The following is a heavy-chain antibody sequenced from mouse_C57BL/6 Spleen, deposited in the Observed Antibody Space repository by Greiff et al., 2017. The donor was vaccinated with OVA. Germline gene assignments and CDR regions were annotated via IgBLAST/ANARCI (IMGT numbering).Heavy chain of an antibody. CDR1: GYTFTDYY. J-gene: IGHJ2*01. D-gene: IGHD1-1*01. CDR2: IYPGSGNT. V-gene: IGHV1-76*01. Sequence: VQLQQSGAELVRPGASVKLSCKASGYTFTDYYINWVKQRPGQGLEWIARIYPGSGNTYYNEKFKGKATLTVEKSSSTAYMQLSSLTSEDSAVYFCAIGSIPDYWGQGTTLTVSS. CDR3: AIGSIPDY.